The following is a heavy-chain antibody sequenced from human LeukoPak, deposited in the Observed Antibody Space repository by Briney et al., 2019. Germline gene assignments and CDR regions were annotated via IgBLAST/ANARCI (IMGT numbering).Heavy chain of an antibody. J-gene: IGHJ5*02. CDR2: IYYSGST. CDR1: GGSISSYY. V-gene: IGHV4-59*01. Sequence: SETLCLTCTVSGGSISSYYWSWIRQPPGKGLEWIGYIYYSGSTNYNPSLKSRVTISVDTSKNQFSLKLSSVTAADTAVYYCAREQRGYSGYDTYNWFDPWGQGTLVTVSS. D-gene: IGHD5-12*01. CDR3: AREQRGYSGYDTYNWFDP.